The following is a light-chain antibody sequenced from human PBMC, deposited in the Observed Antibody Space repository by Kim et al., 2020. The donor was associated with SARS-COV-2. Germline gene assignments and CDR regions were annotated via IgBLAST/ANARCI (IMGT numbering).Light chain of an antibody. CDR1: SSNIGSDY. CDR3: AVWDESLSGWL. CDR2: RNS. J-gene: IGLJ3*02. Sequence: QSVLTQPPSASGTPGQRVTISCSGSSSNIGSDYVYWYQQLPGTAPKLFIYRNSHRPSGVPDRFSGSKSGTSASLAISGLRFEDEAEYYCAVWDESLSGWLFGGGTQLTVL. V-gene: IGLV1-47*01.